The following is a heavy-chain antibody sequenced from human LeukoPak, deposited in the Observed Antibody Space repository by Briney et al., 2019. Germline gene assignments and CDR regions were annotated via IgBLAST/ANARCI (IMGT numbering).Heavy chain of an antibody. J-gene: IGHJ6*03. V-gene: IGHV1-2*02. CDR3: AKGDRLLWFGDVLVSSRYYYYFDV. D-gene: IGHD3-10*01. CDR1: GYSFTGYY. Sequence: GASVKVSCKASGYSFTGYYIHWVRQAPGQGLEWMGWINPKSGDTKYAQKIQGRVTMTGDTSINTAYMDLRRLRSDDTAVYYCAKGDRLLWFGDVLVSSRYYYYFDVWGKGTTVTVSS. CDR2: INPKSGDT.